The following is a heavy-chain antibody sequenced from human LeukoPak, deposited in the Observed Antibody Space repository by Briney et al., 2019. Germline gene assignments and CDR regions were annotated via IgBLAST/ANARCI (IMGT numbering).Heavy chain of an antibody. CDR2: ISAYNGNT. V-gene: IGHV1-18*01. CDR1: GYTFTSYG. Sequence: ASVKVSCKASGYTFTSYGISWVRQAPGQGLEWMGWISAYNGNTNYAQKLQGRVTMTTDTSTSTAYMELRSLRSDDTAVYYCARGMLRTLIVVADDAFDIWGQGTMVTVSS. J-gene: IGHJ3*02. CDR3: ARGMLRTLIVVADDAFDI. D-gene: IGHD3-22*01.